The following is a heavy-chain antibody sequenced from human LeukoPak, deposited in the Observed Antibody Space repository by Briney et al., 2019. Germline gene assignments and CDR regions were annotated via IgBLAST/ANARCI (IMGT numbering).Heavy chain of an antibody. CDR2: ISGSGGST. Sequence: PGGSLRLSCAASGFTFSSYAMSWVRQAPGKGLEWVSAISGSGGSTYYADSVKGRFTISRDNSKNTLYLQISSLRAEDTAVYYCAKTSKWFGELNLWYFDLWGRGTLVTVSS. CDR1: GFTFSSYA. D-gene: IGHD3-10*01. CDR3: AKTSKWFGELNLWYFDL. V-gene: IGHV3-23*01. J-gene: IGHJ2*01.